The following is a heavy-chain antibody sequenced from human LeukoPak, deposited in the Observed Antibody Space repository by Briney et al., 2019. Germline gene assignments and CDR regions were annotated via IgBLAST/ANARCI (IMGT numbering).Heavy chain of an antibody. CDR1: GGSISSGGYY. V-gene: IGHV4-31*03. J-gene: IGHJ4*02. Sequence: SQTLSLTCTVSGGSISSGGYYWSWIRQHPGKGLEWIGYIYYSGSTYYNPSLKSRVTILVDTSKNQFSLKLSSVTAADTAVYYCARGGYSYGSFDYWGQGTLVTVSS. CDR2: IYYSGST. D-gene: IGHD5-18*01. CDR3: ARGGYSYGSFDY.